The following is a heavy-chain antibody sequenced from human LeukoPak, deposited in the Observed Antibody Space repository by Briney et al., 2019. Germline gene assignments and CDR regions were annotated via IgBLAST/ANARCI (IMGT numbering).Heavy chain of an antibody. V-gene: IGHV3-23*01. Sequence: QPGGSLRLSCAASGFSFSSYAMSWVRQAPGKGPEWVSGISGSGGSTYYADSVKGRFTISRDNSKNTLCLQMNSLRAEDTAVYYCAKSTNGDSASPCWFDPWGQGTLVTVSS. CDR2: ISGSGGST. D-gene: IGHD4-17*01. CDR3: AKSTNGDSASPCWFDP. CDR1: GFSFSSYA. J-gene: IGHJ5*02.